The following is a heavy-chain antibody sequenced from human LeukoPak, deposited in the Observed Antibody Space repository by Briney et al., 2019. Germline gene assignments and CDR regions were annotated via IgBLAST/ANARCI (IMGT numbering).Heavy chain of an antibody. V-gene: IGHV5-51*01. D-gene: IGHD6-19*01. J-gene: IGHJ4*02. CDR1: GYTFTNYW. CDR2: IYPGDSDT. CDR3: ARHPIIGSSSGWGVRYFDY. Sequence: GESLKISCKGSGYTFTNYWIGWVRQMPGKGLEWMGIIYPGDSDTRYSPSFQGQVTISADKSISTAYLQWSSLKASDTAMYYCARHPIIGSSSGWGVRYFDYWGQGTLVTVSS.